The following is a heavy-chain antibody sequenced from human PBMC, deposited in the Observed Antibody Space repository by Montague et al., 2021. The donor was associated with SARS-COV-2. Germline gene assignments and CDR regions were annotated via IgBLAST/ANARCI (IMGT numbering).Heavy chain of an antibody. V-gene: IGHV4-34*01. Sequence: SETLSLTCAVYDGSFSDYSWTWIRQPPGKGLEWIGEINHRGSTNYNPSLKSRVTISVDTSKNQFSLKMPSVTAADTAVYYCARGRQHINMVVVVVTGGEYYFDFWGQGTPVAVSS. J-gene: IGHJ4*02. CDR3: ARGRQHINMVVVVVTGGEYYFDF. CDR2: INHRGST. D-gene: IGHD3-22*01. CDR1: DGSFSDYS.